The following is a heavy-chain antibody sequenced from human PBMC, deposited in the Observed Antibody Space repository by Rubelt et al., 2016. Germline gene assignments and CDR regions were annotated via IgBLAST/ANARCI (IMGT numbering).Heavy chain of an antibody. J-gene: IGHJ4*02. CDR3: ARSAADGSKDY. V-gene: IGHV4-59*01. Sequence: IGYIPYSGSTNYNPSRKSRVTISVDTSKNQFSLKLSSVTAADTAVYYCARSAADGSKDYWGQGTLVTVSS. D-gene: IGHD6-13*01. CDR2: IPYSGST.